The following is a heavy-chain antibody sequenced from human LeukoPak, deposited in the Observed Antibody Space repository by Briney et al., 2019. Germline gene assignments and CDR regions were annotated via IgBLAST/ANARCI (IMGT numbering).Heavy chain of an antibody. V-gene: IGHV1-69*01. CDR2: IIPIFGTA. D-gene: IGHD2-2*02. Sequence: SVKVSCKASGGTFSSYAISWVRQAPGQGLEWMGGIIPIFGTANYAQKFQGRVTITADESTSTAYMELSSLRSEDTAVYYCARAAPFDIVVVPAAIVFDPWGQGTLVTVSS. CDR1: GGTFSSYA. J-gene: IGHJ5*02. CDR3: ARAAPFDIVVVPAAIVFDP.